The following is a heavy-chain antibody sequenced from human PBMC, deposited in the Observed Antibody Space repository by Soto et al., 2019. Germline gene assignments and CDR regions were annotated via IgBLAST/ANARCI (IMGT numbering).Heavy chain of an antibody. V-gene: IGHV4-31*03. CDR1: GGSINSGGYY. CDR3: ARVPMLEWLLSDNWFDP. D-gene: IGHD3-3*01. Sequence: PSETLSLTCTVSGGSINSGGYYWSWIRQHPGKGLEWIGYIYYSGSTYYNPSLKSRVTISVDTSKNQFSLKLSSVTAADTAVYYCARVPMLEWLLSDNWFDPWGQGTLVTVSS. CDR2: IYYSGST. J-gene: IGHJ5*02.